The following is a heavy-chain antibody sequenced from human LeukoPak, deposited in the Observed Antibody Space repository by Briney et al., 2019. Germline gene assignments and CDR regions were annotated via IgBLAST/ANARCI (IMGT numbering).Heavy chain of an antibody. V-gene: IGHV1-2*02. CDR3: ARLSGIAAAVGY. D-gene: IGHD6-13*01. Sequence: ASVKVSCKASGYTFTGYYMHWVRQAPGQGLEWMGWINPNSGGTNYAQKFQDRVTMTRDTSISTAYMELSRLRSDDTAVYYCARLSGIAAAVGYWGQGTLVTVSS. CDR2: INPNSGGT. CDR1: GYTFTGYY. J-gene: IGHJ4*02.